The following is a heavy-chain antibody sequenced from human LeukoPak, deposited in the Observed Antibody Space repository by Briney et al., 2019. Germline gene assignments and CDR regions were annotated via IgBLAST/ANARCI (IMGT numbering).Heavy chain of an antibody. CDR1: GFTFSNYN. Sequence: GGSLRLSCAASGFTFSNYNMNWVRQAPGTGLEWVASIRDRGDSTYYAVSVKGRFTISRDNSKSTLDLRMHSLRAEDSAIYYCTKDLSGSDWVADFWGQGTLVTVSS. J-gene: IGHJ4*02. CDR3: TKDLSGSDWVADF. CDR2: IRDRGDST. D-gene: IGHD1-26*01. V-gene: IGHV3-23*01.